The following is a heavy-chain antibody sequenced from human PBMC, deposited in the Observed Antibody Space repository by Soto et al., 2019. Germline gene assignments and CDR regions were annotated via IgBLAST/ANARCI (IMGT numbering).Heavy chain of an antibody. CDR3: ARDRGSSGWTYYYYYGMDV. CDR2: ISAYNGNT. Sequence: ASVKVSCKASGYTFTSYGISWVRQAPGQGLEWMGWISAYNGNTNYAQKLQGRVTMTTDTSTSTAYMELRSLRSDDTAVYYCARDRGSSGWTYYYYYGMDVWGQGTTVTVSS. CDR1: GYTFTSYG. D-gene: IGHD6-19*01. V-gene: IGHV1-18*01. J-gene: IGHJ6*02.